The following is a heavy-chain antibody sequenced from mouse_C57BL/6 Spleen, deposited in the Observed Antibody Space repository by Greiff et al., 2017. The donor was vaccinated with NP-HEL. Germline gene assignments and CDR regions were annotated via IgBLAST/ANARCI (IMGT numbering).Heavy chain of an antibody. D-gene: IGHD1-2*01. J-gene: IGHJ2*01. CDR2: IHPNSGST. CDR3: ASGLLYFDY. V-gene: IGHV1-64*01. CDR1: GYTFTSYW. Sequence: VQLQQPGAELVKPGASVKLSCKASGYTFTSYWMHWVKQRPGQGLEWIGMIHPNSGSTNYNEKFKGKATLTVDKSSSTAYMQLSSLTSEDSAVYYCASGLLYFDYWGQGTTLTVSS.